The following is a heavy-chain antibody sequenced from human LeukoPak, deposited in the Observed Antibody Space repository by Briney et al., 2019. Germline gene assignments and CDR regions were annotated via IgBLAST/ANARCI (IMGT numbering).Heavy chain of an antibody. CDR1: GFTFSSYA. D-gene: IGHD1-14*01. V-gene: IGHV3-64*01. CDR2: ISSNGGST. CDR3: ARAETQNAFDI. J-gene: IGHJ3*02. Sequence: GGSLRLSCAASGFTFSSYAMHWVRQAPGKGLEYVSAISSNGGSTYYANSVKGGFTISRDNSKNTLYLQMGSLRAEDMAVYYCARAETQNAFDIWGQGTMVTVSS.